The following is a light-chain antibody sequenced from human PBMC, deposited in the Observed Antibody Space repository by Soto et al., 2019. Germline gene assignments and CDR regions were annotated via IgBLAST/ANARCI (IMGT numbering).Light chain of an antibody. V-gene: IGKV3-15*01. CDR1: QSVSSS. Sequence: EIVMTQSPATLSVSPGERATLSCRASQSVSSSLAWYQQKPGQAPRLLIYGASTRATGIPARFSGSGSGTEFTLTISSLQSEDFATYYCQQSYSTSITFGQGTRLEIK. CDR2: GAS. CDR3: QQSYSTSIT. J-gene: IGKJ5*01.